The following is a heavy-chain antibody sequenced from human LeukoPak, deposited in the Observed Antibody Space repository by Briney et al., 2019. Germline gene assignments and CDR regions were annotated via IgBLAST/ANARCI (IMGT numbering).Heavy chain of an antibody. CDR2: IYHSGST. D-gene: IGHD5-12*01. CDR1: GYSLSRGYY. J-gene: IGHJ6*04. CDR3: ARASGYDLYYYYYGMDV. Sequence: PSETLSLTCAVSGYSLSRGYYWGWTRQPPGKGLEWIGSIYHSGSTYYNPSLKRRVTISVDTSKNQFSLKLSSVTAADTAVYYCARASGYDLYYYYYGMDVWGKGTTVTVSS. V-gene: IGHV4-38-2*01.